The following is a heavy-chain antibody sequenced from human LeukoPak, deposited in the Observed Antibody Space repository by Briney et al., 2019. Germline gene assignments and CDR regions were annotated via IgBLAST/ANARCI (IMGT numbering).Heavy chain of an antibody. CDR2: ISSGSRTI. CDR1: GFTFGSYS. CDR3: ARESITGHRDFDY. Sequence: PGGSLRLSCAASGFTFGSYSMNWVRQAPGKGLEWISYISSGSRTIYHAGSVEGRFTVSRHNAKNSLYLQMRSLRAEDTAVYYCARESITGHRDFDYWGQGTLVTVSS. J-gene: IGHJ4*02. D-gene: IGHD1-20*01. V-gene: IGHV3-48*01.